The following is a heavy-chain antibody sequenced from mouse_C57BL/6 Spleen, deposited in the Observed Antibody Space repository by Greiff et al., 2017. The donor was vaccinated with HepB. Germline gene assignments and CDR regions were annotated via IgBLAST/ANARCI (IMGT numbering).Heavy chain of an antibody. J-gene: IGHJ1*03. CDR3: ARVRGYFDV. CDR1: GFTFSDYY. Sequence: EVQLVESEGGLVQPGSSMKLSCTASGFTFSDYYMAWVRQVPEKGLEWVANINYDGSSTYYLDSLKSRFIISRDNAQNILYLQMSSLKSEDTATYYCARVRGYFDVWGTGTTVTVSS. V-gene: IGHV5-16*01. CDR2: INYDGSST.